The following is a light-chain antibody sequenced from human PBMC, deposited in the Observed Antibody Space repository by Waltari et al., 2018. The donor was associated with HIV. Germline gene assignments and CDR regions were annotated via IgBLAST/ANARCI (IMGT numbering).Light chain of an antibody. V-gene: IGKV3-15*01. CDR3: QEYNNWPWT. J-gene: IGKJ1*01. Sequence: VLTQSPATLSVSPGDRVTLSCRASESVSSNLAWYKQKRGQAPRLVIYGASSRAAGIPGRFSGSGSGTEFTLTISSLQSEDFAVYYCQEYNNWPWTFGQGTKVEIK. CDR2: GAS. CDR1: ESVSSN.